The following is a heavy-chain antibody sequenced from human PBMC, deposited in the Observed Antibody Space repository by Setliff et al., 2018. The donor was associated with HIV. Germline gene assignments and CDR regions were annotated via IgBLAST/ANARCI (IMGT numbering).Heavy chain of an antibody. CDR3: ARITIFVPGDPYFYGMDV. V-gene: IGHV4-39*07. Sequence: PSETLSLTCSVSGGPMRSSSYYWGWIRQPPGKGLEWIGSIYYTGSTYSNPSLKSRVIISRDTSENQFSLQLSPVTAADTAVYYCARITIFVPGDPYFYGMDVWGQGTTVTVSS. CDR1: GGPMRSSSYY. J-gene: IGHJ6*02. D-gene: IGHD3-3*02. CDR2: IYYTGST.